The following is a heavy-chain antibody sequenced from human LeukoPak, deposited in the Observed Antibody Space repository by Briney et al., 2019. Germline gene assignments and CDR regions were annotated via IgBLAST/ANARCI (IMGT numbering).Heavy chain of an antibody. V-gene: IGHV1-46*01. CDR1: GYTFTSYY. D-gene: IGHD6-6*01. CDR3: ASSSSGHYYYYYYMDV. J-gene: IGHJ6*03. CDR2: INPSGGST. Sequence: GASVKVSCKASGYTFTSYYMHWVRQAPGQGLEWMGIINPSGGSTSYAQKFQGRVTMTRDMSTSTVYMELSSLRPEDTAVYYCASSSSGHYYYYYYMDVWGKGTTVTVSS.